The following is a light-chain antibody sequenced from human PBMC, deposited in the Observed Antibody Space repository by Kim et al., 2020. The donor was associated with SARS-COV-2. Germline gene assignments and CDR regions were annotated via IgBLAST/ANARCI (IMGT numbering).Light chain of an antibody. CDR1: QSISSW. Sequence: ASVGDRVTIACRASQSISSWLAWYQQKPGKAPKLLIYKASSLESGVPSRFSGSGSGTEFTLTISSLQPDDFATYYCQQYNSYSPYTFGQGTKLEI. CDR3: QQYNSYSPYT. J-gene: IGKJ2*01. V-gene: IGKV1-5*03. CDR2: KAS.